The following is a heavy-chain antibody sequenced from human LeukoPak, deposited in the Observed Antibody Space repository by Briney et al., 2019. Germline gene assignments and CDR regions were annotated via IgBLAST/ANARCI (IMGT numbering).Heavy chain of an antibody. D-gene: IGHD3-3*01. Sequence: GGSLRLSCAASGFTFSSYGMNWVRQAPGKGLEWVSYISSSGSTIYYADSVKGRFTISRDNAKNSLYLQMNSLRAEDTAVYYCARDHYDFWSGYYGFDPWGQGTLVTVSS. CDR1: GFTFSSYG. CDR2: ISSSGSTI. V-gene: IGHV3-48*03. J-gene: IGHJ5*02. CDR3: ARDHYDFWSGYYGFDP.